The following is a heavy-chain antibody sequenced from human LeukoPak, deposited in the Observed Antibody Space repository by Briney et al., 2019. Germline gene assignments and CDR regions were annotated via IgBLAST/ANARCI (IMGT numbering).Heavy chain of an antibody. V-gene: IGHV4-34*01. Sequence: SSETLSLTCAVYGGSFSGYYWSWIRQPPGKGLEWIGEINHSGSTNYNPSLKSRVTISVDTSKNQFSLKLSSVTAADTAVYYCASLTYCSSTSCYVFSDYWGQGTLVTVSS. D-gene: IGHD2-2*01. J-gene: IGHJ4*02. CDR3: ASLTYCSSTSCYVFSDY. CDR2: INHSGST. CDR1: GGSFSGYY.